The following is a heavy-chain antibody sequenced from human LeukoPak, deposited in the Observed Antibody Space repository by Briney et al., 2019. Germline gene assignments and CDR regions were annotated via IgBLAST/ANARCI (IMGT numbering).Heavy chain of an antibody. J-gene: IGHJ5*02. CDR3: ARAGTDYAFWSGYRNWFDP. D-gene: IGHD3-3*01. V-gene: IGHV4-30-4*08. CDR1: GGSISSGDYY. Sequence: SQTLSLTCTVSGGSISSGDYYWSWIRQPPGKGLEWIGYIYYSGSTYYNPSLKSRVTISVDTSKNQFSLKLSSVTAADTAVYYCARAGTDYAFWSGYRNWFDPWGQGTLVTVSS. CDR2: IYYSGST.